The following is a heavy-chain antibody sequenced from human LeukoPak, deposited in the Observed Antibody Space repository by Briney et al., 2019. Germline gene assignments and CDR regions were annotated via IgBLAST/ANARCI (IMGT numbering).Heavy chain of an antibody. D-gene: IGHD3-10*01. CDR2: ISGDGGST. V-gene: IGHV3-43*02. J-gene: IGHJ6*03. Sequence: GGSLRLSCAASGFTFDDYAMHWVRQAPGKGLEWVSLISGDGGSTCYADSVKGRFTISRDNSKNSLYLQMNSLRTEDTALYYCAKVFRYGSGSYLTPRYYYYYMDVWGKGTTVTVSS. CDR1: GFTFDDYA. CDR3: AKVFRYGSGSYLTPRYYYYYMDV.